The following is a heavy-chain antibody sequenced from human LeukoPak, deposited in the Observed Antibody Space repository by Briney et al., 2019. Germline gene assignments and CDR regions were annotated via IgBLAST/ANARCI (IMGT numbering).Heavy chain of an antibody. D-gene: IGHD3-22*01. CDR3: AKDFDSGGSFDGDHS. J-gene: IGHJ4*02. V-gene: IGHV3-23*01. CDR1: ELNFNKFP. CDR2: LSYSGAT. Sequence: GGSLRLSCVVSELNFNKFPMNWVRQAPGKGLEWISTLSYSGATHYSDSVKGRFTISRDNSKNTVYLQMNSLRPEDTAIYFCAKDFDSGGSFDGDHSWGQGTLVTVSS.